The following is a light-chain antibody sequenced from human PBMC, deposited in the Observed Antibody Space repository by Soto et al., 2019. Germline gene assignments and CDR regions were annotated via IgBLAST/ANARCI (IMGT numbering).Light chain of an antibody. CDR3: QQYGSSPRT. CDR2: GAS. Sequence: EIVLTNFPDTLSLSLWEIATLSCRASQSVSSNSLAWYQQKRGQAPRLLIHGASSRATGIPDRFSGSGSGTDFTLTISRLEPEDFAVYYCQQYGSSPRTFGQATKVDIK. J-gene: IGKJ1*01. V-gene: IGKV3-20*01. CDR1: QSVSSNS.